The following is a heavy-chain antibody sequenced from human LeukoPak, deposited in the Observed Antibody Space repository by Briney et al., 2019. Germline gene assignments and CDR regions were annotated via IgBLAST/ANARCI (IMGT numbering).Heavy chain of an antibody. CDR1: GFTVSSNY. Sequence: TGGSLRLSCAASGFTVSSNYMSWVRQAPGKGLEWVSVIYSGGSTYYADSVKGRFTISRDNAKNSLYLQMSSLRAEDTAVYYCARVGYSDESIDYWGQGTLVTVSS. CDR2: IYSGGST. V-gene: IGHV3-53*01. D-gene: IGHD4-17*01. CDR3: ARVGYSDESIDY. J-gene: IGHJ4*02.